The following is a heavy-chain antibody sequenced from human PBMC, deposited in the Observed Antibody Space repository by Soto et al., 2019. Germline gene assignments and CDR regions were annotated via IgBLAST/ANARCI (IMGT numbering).Heavy chain of an antibody. CDR2: ISGSGGST. V-gene: IGHV3-23*01. J-gene: IGHJ4*02. CDR3: AKHRMPGTNGEFDDY. D-gene: IGHD3-10*01. Sequence: EVQLLESGGGLVQPGGSLRLSCAASGFTFSSYAMSWVRQAPGKGLEWVSTISGSGGSTYYADSVKGRFTISRDNSKNTLYLQMDSLRAADAAVYYCAKHRMPGTNGEFDDYWGQGTLVTVS. CDR1: GFTFSSYA.